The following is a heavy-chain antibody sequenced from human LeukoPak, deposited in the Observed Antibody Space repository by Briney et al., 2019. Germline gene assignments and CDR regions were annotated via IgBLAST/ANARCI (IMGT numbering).Heavy chain of an antibody. V-gene: IGHV4-31*03. D-gene: IGHD3-22*01. CDR3: ACVYYDSSGYSDY. CDR2: IYYSGST. Sequence: SETLSLTCTVSGGSISSGGYYWSWIRQHPGKGLEWIGYIYYSGSTYYNPSLKSRVTISVDTSKNQFSLKLSSVTPEDTAVYYCACVYYDSSGYSDYWGQGTLVTVSS. J-gene: IGHJ4*02. CDR1: GGSISSGGYY.